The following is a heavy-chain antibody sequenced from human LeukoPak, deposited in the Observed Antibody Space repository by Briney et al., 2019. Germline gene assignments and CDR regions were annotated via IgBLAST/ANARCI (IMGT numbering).Heavy chain of an antibody. Sequence: GGTLRLSCAASGFTFSSYGMSWVRQAPGKGLEWVSAISGSGGSTYYADSVKGRFTISRDNSKNTLYLQMNSLRAEDTAVYYCAEDGGPYYYDSTPPAYWGQGTLVTVSS. CDR3: AEDGGPYYYDSTPPAY. V-gene: IGHV3-23*01. J-gene: IGHJ4*02. CDR2: ISGSGGST. D-gene: IGHD3-22*01. CDR1: GFTFSSYG.